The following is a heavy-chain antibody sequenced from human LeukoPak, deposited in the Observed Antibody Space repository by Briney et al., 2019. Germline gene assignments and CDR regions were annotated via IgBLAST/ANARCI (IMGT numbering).Heavy chain of an antibody. J-gene: IGHJ4*02. CDR1: GFTFSSYA. D-gene: IGHD6-13*01. CDR3: AKDLSTAGGSWYPGVFDY. Sequence: GGSLRLSCAASGFTFSSYAMSWVRQAPGKGLEWVSAISGSGGSTYYADSVKGRFTISRDNSKNTLYLQMNSLRAEDTALYYCAKDLSTAGGSWYPGVFDYWGQGTLVTVSS. CDR2: ISGSGGST. V-gene: IGHV3-23*01.